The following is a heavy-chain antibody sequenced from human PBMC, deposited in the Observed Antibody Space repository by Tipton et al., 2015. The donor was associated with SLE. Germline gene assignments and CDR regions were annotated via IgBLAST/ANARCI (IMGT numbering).Heavy chain of an antibody. CDR3: ARATALSDIVVVPAAPDTFDY. D-gene: IGHD2-2*01. J-gene: IGHJ4*02. Sequence: TLSLTCAVYGGSFSGYYWSWIRQPPGKGLEWIGYIYYSGSTNYNPSLKSRVTISVDTSKNQFSLQLNSVTLEDTAVYYCARATALSDIVVVPAAPDTFDYWGQGTLVTVSS. CDR1: GGSFSGYY. V-gene: IGHV4-34*01. CDR2: IYYSGST.